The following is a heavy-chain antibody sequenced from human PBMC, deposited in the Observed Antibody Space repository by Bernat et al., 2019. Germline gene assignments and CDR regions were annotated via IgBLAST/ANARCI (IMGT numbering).Heavy chain of an antibody. CDR3: ARDFGWSYFDP. Sequence: QVQLVQSGAEVKKPGTSVKVSCKASGYTFSSYPIHWVRQAPGQRLEWMGWIDAGNGNTKYSQKFQDRVTITRDTSASTAYMELSSLRSEDTAVYYCARDFGWSYFDPWGQGTLVAVSS. J-gene: IGHJ5*02. CDR1: GYTFSSYP. CDR2: IDAGNGNT. D-gene: IGHD1-26*01. V-gene: IGHV1-3*01.